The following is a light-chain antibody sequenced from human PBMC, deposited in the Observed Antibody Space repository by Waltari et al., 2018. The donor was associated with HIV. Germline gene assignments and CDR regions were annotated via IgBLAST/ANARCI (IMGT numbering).Light chain of an antibody. CDR1: SDDIGGYNY. Sequence: QSALTQPPSASGSLGQSVTISCSGTSDDIGGYNYVFWYQQYPAKAPKLLIYEVNKRPSGVPHRFSGSKSLNTASLPASGLLPEDEAHYFCSSFAGSSTVVFGGGTKLTVL. CDR2: EVN. CDR3: SSFAGSSTVV. J-gene: IGLJ2*01. V-gene: IGLV2-8*01.